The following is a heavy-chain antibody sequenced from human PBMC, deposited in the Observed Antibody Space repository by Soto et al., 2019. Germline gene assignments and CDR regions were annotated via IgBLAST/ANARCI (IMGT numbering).Heavy chain of an antibody. CDR3: ARGGDYEG. CDR2: INQSGST. D-gene: IGHD4-17*01. CDR1: GGSFSGYY. Sequence: TLSLTCAVYGGSFSGYYWSWIRQPPGKGLEWIGEINQSGSTNYNPSLKSRVTISIDTYKKQFSLNLSSVTAADTAVYYCARGGDYEGWGQGTLVTVSS. V-gene: IGHV4-34*01. J-gene: IGHJ4*02.